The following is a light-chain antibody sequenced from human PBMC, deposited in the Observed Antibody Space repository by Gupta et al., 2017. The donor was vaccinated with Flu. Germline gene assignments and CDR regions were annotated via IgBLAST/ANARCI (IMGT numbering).Light chain of an antibody. CDR2: YHS. CDR3: QLWDTSSDHVV. V-gene: IGLV3-21*04. J-gene: IGLJ2*01. Sequence: KMDTCNSGVDTIVSKSVHCDQQKPAQAPVLLFYYHSNRLSGVPERFSGSNSGITATVTITRVEAEDDADYYCQLWDTSSDHVVFGGGTKLTVL. CDR1: TIVSKS.